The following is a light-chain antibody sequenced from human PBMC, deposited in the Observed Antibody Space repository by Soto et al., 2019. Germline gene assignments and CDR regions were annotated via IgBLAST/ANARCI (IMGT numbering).Light chain of an antibody. CDR1: QSVSSY. V-gene: IGKV3-11*01. J-gene: IGKJ1*01. Sequence: IVLTQSPGTLSLSPGERATLCCRSSQSVSSYLAWYQQKPGQAPRLLIYDASNRATGIPDRFRGSGSGTDFTLTISSLEPEDFALYYCQQGTDWPPGTFGQGTKVDIK. CDR2: DAS. CDR3: QQGTDWPPGT.